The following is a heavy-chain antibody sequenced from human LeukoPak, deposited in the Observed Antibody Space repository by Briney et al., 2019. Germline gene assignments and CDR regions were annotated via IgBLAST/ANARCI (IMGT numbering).Heavy chain of an antibody. Sequence: SETLSLTCTVSGGSISSGSYHWSWIRQPAGKGLEWIGRIYTSGSTNYNPSLKSRVTISVDTSKNQFSLKMRSVTAADTAVYYCARGGMITFGNFDYWGQGTLVTVSS. CDR1: GGSISSGSYH. CDR3: ARGGMITFGNFDY. CDR2: IYTSGST. V-gene: IGHV4-61*02. D-gene: IGHD3-16*01. J-gene: IGHJ4*02.